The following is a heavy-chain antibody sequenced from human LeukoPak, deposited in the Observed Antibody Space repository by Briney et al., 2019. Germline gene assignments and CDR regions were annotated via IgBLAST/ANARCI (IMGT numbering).Heavy chain of an antibody. Sequence: SEALSLTCSVSGCAISSYYWSWIRHPPGKGLEWIGYMYHSGRTNYNPSLTSRITISVDTSKNQFSLKLSSVTAADTAVYYCARARLGPDALDIWGQGTMVTVSS. CDR2: MYHSGRT. V-gene: IGHV4-59*01. D-gene: IGHD6-19*01. CDR1: GCAISSYY. J-gene: IGHJ3*02. CDR3: ARARLGPDALDI.